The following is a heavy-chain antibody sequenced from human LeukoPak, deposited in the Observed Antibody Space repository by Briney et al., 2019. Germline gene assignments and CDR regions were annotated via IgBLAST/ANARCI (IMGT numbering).Heavy chain of an antibody. CDR2: FDPEEGET. D-gene: IGHD2-8*01. V-gene: IGHV1-24*01. CDR1: GYTLTELS. J-gene: IGHJ4*02. CDR3: ATLTAEGLYCTNGVCLYFDY. Sequence: GASVKVSCKVSGYTLTELSMHWVRQAPGKGLEWMGGFDPEEGETIYAQKFQGRVTMTEDTSTDTAYMELSSLRSEDTAVYYCATLTAEGLYCTNGVCLYFDYWGQGTLVTASS.